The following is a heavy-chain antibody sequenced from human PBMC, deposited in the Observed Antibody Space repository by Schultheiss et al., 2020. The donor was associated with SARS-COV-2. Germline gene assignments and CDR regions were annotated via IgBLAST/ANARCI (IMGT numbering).Heavy chain of an antibody. J-gene: IGHJ4*02. CDR1: GGSISSSSYY. CDR3: ARPHDFWSGYPTGAFDY. CDR2: INHSGST. D-gene: IGHD3-3*01. V-gene: IGHV4-39*07. Sequence: SQTLSLTCTVSGGSISSSSYYWGWIRQPPGKGLEWIGEINHSGSTNYNPSLKSRVTISVDTSKNQFSLKLSSVTAADTAVYYCARPHDFWSGYPTGAFDYWGQGTLVTVSS.